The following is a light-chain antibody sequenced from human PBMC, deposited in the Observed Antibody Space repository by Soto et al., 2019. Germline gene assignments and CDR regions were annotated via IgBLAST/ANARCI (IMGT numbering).Light chain of an antibody. V-gene: IGLV2-14*03. J-gene: IGLJ1*01. CDR3: SSYTTSSTYV. CDR2: DVT. Sequence: QSVLTQPASVSGSPGQSITISCTGTSSDVGAYNYVSWYQQHPGKAPKLMIYDVTNRPSGVSNRFSGSKSGYTASLTISGLQAEYEADYYCSSYTTSSTYVFGTGTKSTVL. CDR1: SSDVGAYNY.